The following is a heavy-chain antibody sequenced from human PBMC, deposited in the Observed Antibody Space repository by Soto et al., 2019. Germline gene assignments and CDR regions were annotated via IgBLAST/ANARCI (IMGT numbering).Heavy chain of an antibody. J-gene: IGHJ6*02. CDR2: IYYSGST. V-gene: IGHV4-59*01. CDR3: ARDDFHYSGMDV. Sequence: ILQPPGKGLEWIGYIYYSGSTNYNPSLKSRVTISVDTSKNQFSLKLSSVTAADTAVYYCARDDFHYSGMDVSGQGTTVTLPS.